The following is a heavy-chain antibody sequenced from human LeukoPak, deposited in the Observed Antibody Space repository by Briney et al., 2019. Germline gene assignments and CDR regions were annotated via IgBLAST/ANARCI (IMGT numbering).Heavy chain of an antibody. CDR2: ISYSGST. CDR3: ARFADI. Sequence: SHTLSLTCTVSGVSTSTYYWGCIPHSPRKGLECIGYISYSGSTKYNPSLKSRVTMSLDTSKNQFSLKLTSVTAADTAVYYCARFADIWGQGRMVTVSS. J-gene: IGHJ3*02. D-gene: IGHD3-16*01. CDR1: GVSTSTYY. V-gene: IGHV4-59*07.